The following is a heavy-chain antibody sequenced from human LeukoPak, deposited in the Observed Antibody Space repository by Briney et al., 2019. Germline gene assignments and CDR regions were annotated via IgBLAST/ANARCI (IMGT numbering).Heavy chain of an antibody. CDR3: AREYSSRYGY. J-gene: IGHJ4*02. V-gene: IGHV4-39*02. Sequence: SETLSLTCTVSGGSISSTSYYWGRIRQPPGMGLEWIGSIYYTGSTYYNPSLKSRVTISVDTSKNQFALKLSSVTAADTAVYYCAREYSSRYGYWGQGTLVTVSS. D-gene: IGHD6-13*01. CDR1: GGSISSTSYY. CDR2: IYYTGST.